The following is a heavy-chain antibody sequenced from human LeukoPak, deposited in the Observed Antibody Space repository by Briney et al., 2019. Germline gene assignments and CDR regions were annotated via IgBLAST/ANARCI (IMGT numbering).Heavy chain of an antibody. CDR1: GGTFSSYA. V-gene: IGHV1-69*13. Sequence: SVKVSCKASGGTFSSYAISWVRQAPGQGLEWMGGIIPIFGTANYAQKFQGRVTITADESTSTAHMELSSLRSEDTAVYYCARGIAVAGTFDYWGQGTLVTVSS. J-gene: IGHJ4*02. D-gene: IGHD6-19*01. CDR3: ARGIAVAGTFDY. CDR2: IIPIFGTA.